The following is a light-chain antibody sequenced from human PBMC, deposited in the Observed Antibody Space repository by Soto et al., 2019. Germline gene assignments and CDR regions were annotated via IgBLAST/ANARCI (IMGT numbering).Light chain of an antibody. CDR2: GAS. Sequence: EIVMTQSPSTVSVSPGERATLSCRASQSLSSNLAWYQQKPGQAPRLLIYGASTRATGIPARFSGSGSGTDFTLTISGLQSEDFALYYCQQYQNLWAFGQGTKVDNK. V-gene: IGKV3-15*01. J-gene: IGKJ1*01. CDR3: QQYQNLWA. CDR1: QSLSSN.